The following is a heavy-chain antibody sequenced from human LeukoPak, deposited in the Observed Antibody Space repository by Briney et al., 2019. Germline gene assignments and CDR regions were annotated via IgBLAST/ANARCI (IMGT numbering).Heavy chain of an antibody. J-gene: IGHJ4*02. V-gene: IGHV3-7*04. Sequence: RRSLRLSCAASVFTLSSYWMSWVRQAPGKWLEWGANIKQDGREKYYVDSVKGRFTISRDNAKNSLYLQMNSLRAEDTAVYSCARDVLGGFDYWGQGTLVTVSS. CDR1: VFTLSSYW. CDR2: IKQDGREK. D-gene: IGHD2-8*01. CDR3: ARDVLGGFDY.